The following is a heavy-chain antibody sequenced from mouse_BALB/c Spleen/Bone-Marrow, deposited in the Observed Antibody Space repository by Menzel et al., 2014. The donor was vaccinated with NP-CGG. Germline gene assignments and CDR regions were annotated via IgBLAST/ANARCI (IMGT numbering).Heavy chain of an antibody. CDR3: AREGLPPYYYAMDY. J-gene: IGHJ4*01. CDR1: GFTFSSYA. CDR2: ISSGGSYT. Sequence: DVMLVESGGGLVKPGGSLKLSCAASGFTFSSYAMSWVRQSPEKRLEWVAEISSGGSYTYYPDTVTGRFTISRDNAKNTLYLEMSSLRSEDTAMYYCAREGLPPYYYAMDYWGQGTSVTVSS. D-gene: IGHD2-2*01. V-gene: IGHV5-9-4*01.